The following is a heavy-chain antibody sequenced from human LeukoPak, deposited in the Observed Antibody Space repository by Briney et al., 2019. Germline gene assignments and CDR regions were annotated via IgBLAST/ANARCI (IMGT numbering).Heavy chain of an antibody. CDR3: ASSSTSAPDAFDI. D-gene: IGHD2-2*01. J-gene: IGHJ3*02. CDR1: GGCISSYY. CDR2: IYYSGST. Sequence: PSETLSLTCTVSGGCISSYYWSWIRQPPGKGLEWIGYIYYSGSTNYNPSLKSRVTISVDTSKNQFSLKLSSVTAADTAVYYCASSSTSAPDAFDIWGQGTMVTVSS. V-gene: IGHV4-59*01.